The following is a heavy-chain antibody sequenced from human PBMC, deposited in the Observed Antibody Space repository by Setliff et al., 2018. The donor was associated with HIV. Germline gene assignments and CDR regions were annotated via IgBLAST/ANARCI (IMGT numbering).Heavy chain of an antibody. Sequence: PSETLSLTCTVSGGSIRTGAYYWGWIRQPPGKGLEWIGSIYYDGRTFYKPSLKSRLTISVDTSKNQFSLSLTSVTAADTAVYFCARGGAVSADCDSWGQGTLVTVSS. J-gene: IGHJ5*01. V-gene: IGHV4-39*07. CDR3: ARGGAVSADCDS. CDR1: GGSIRTGAYY. D-gene: IGHD2-21*02. CDR2: IYYDGRT.